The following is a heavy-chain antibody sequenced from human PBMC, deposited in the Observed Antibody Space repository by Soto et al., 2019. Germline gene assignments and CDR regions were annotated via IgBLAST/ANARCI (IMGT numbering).Heavy chain of an antibody. CDR3: ASTPIVVVVAATPAHRWFDP. D-gene: IGHD2-15*01. Sequence: SSETLSLTCAVYGGSFSGYYWSWIRQPPGKGLEWIGEINHSGSTNYNPSLKSRVTISVDTSKNQFSLKLSSVTAADTAVYYCASTPIVVVVAATPAHRWFDPWGQGTLVTVSS. V-gene: IGHV4-34*01. CDR1: GGSFSGYY. CDR2: INHSGST. J-gene: IGHJ5*02.